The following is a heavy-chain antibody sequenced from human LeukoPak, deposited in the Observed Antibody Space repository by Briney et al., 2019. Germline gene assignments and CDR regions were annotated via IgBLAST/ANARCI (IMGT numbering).Heavy chain of an antibody. J-gene: IGHJ4*02. Sequence: SETLSLTCAVYGGSFSGYYWSWIRQPPGKGLERIGEINHSGSTNYNPSLKSRVTISVDTSKNQFSLKLSSVTAADTAVYYCARRSYYSGSGSPPRYWGQGTLVTVSS. D-gene: IGHD3-10*01. V-gene: IGHV4-34*01. CDR3: ARRSYYSGSGSPPRY. CDR2: INHSGST. CDR1: GGSFSGYY.